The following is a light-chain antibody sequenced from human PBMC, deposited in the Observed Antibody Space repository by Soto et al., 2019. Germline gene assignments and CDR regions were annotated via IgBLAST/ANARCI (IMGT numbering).Light chain of an antibody. CDR2: DAS. Sequence: DIQMTQSPSSLSASVVDIVTITCQSIQDISTYLNWYQQKPGKAPKLLIYDASNLETGVPSRLSGSGSGKDFTLTISSLQTEDIATYYCQQFEDFPRAIIFGQGTRLEIK. CDR3: QQFEDFPRAII. V-gene: IGKV1-33*01. J-gene: IGKJ5*01. CDR1: QDISTY.